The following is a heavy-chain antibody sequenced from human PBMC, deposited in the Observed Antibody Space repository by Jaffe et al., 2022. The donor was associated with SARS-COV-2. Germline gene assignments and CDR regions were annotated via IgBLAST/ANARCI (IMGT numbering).Heavy chain of an antibody. J-gene: IGHJ4*02. D-gene: IGHD2-15*01. CDR3: ANLRGFSADSPDY. V-gene: IGHV3-21*01. Sequence: EVQLVESGGGLVKPGGSLRLSCVVSGFSFSDYTMNWVRQAPGKGLEWVSSISSTRSYIFYADSVKGRFTISRDNTKNSLYLQMNSLRAEDTAVYYCANLRGFSADSPDYWGQGTLVTVSS. CDR2: ISSTRSYI. CDR1: GFSFSDYT.